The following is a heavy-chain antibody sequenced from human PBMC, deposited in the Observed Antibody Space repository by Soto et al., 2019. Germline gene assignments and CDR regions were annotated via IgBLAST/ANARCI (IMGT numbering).Heavy chain of an antibody. CDR2: IYYSGST. V-gene: IGHV4-39*02. CDR1: GGSISSSSYY. D-gene: IGHD3-9*01. J-gene: IGHJ4*02. Sequence: PSETLSLTCTVSGGSISSSSYYWGWIRQPPGKGLEWIGSIYYSGSTYYNPSLKSRVTISVDTSKNQFSLKLSSETAADTAVYYCAREPYYDILTGYPTPYYFDYWGQGTLVTVSS. CDR3: AREPYYDILTGYPTPYYFDY.